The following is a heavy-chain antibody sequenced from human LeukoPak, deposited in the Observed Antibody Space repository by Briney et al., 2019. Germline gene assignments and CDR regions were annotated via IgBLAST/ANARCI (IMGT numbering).Heavy chain of an antibody. CDR1: GGSISSYY. V-gene: IGHV4-4*07. Sequence: SETLSLTCTVSGGSISSYYWSWIRQPAGKGLEWIGRIYISGSSNYNPSLRSRVTMSVDTSKNQFSLKLTSVTAADTAVYYCARLYCSSTRCFNYMDVWGKGTTLTVSS. CDR3: ARLYCSSTRCFNYMDV. D-gene: IGHD2-2*01. CDR2: IYISGSS. J-gene: IGHJ6*03.